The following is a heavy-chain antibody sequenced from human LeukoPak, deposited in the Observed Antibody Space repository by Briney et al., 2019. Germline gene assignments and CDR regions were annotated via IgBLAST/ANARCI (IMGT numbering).Heavy chain of an antibody. CDR2: MNPNSGNT. V-gene: IGHV1-8*01. D-gene: IGHD3-10*01. CDR1: GYTFTSYD. Sequence: ASVKVSCKASGYTFTSYDINWVRQATGQGLEWMGWMNPNSGNTGYAQKFQGRVTMTRNTSISTAYMELSSLRSEDTAAYYCARVQSYYYGSGSAFDIWGQGTMVTVSS. J-gene: IGHJ3*02. CDR3: ARVQSYYYGSGSAFDI.